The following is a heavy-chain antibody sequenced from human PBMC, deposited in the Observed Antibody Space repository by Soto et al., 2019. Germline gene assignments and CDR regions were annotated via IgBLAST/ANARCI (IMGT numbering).Heavy chain of an antibody. CDR2: IYSAGST. CDR3: ARDSGEQWLVPYYYGMDV. D-gene: IGHD6-19*01. Sequence: GGSLRLSCAVSGFTVSSNYMSWVRQAPGKGLEWVSVIYSAGSTHYADSVKGRFTISRDNSKNTLHLQMNSLRAEDTAVYYCARDSGEQWLVPYYYGMDVWGQGTTVTVSS. J-gene: IGHJ6*02. CDR1: GFTVSSNY. V-gene: IGHV3-53*01.